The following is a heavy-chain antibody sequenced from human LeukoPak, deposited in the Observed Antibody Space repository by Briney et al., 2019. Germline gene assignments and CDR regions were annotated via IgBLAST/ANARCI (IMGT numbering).Heavy chain of an antibody. CDR2: IYYSGST. V-gene: IGHV4-59*01. Sequence: SETLSLTCTVSGGSISSYYWSWIRQPPGKGLEWIGYIYYSGSTNYNPSLKSRVTISVDTSKNQFSLKLSSVTAADTAVYYCASGHPPYYYDDLHYYYYMDVWGKGTTVTVSS. D-gene: IGHD3-22*01. CDR3: ASGHPPYYYDDLHYYYYMDV. CDR1: GGSISSYY. J-gene: IGHJ6*03.